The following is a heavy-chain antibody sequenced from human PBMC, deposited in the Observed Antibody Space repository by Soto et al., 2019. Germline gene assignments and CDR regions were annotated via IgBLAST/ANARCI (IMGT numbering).Heavy chain of an antibody. D-gene: IGHD3-22*01. J-gene: IGHJ5*02. CDR1: GGTFSSYS. Sequence: GASVRVSCKASGGTFSSYSISWVRQAPGQGLEWVGGIIPIFGTANYAQKFQGRVTITADESTSTAYMELSSLRSEDTAVYYCARGSMSVYYYDTYNWFDPWGQGTLVTVSS. CDR2: IIPIFGTA. V-gene: IGHV1-69*13. CDR3: ARGSMSVYYYDTYNWFDP.